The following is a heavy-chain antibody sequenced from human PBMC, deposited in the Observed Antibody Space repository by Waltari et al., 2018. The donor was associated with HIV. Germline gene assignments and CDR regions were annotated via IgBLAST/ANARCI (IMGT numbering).Heavy chain of an antibody. D-gene: IGHD2-15*01. V-gene: IGHV3-21*01. CDR1: GFPFSSYS. CDR3: ARDPRRAPTLYYFDY. CDR2: ISSSSSYI. Sequence: EVQLVGSGGGLVKPGGSLRLSRAASGFPFSSYSLNWVRQAPGKGLEWVSSISSSSSYIYYADSVKGRFTISRDNAKNSLYLQMNSLRAEDTAVYYCARDPRRAPTLYYFDYWGQGTLVTVSS. J-gene: IGHJ4*02.